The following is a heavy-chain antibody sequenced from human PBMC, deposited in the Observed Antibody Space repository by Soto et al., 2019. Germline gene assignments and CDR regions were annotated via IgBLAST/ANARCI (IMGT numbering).Heavy chain of an antibody. Sequence: ASVKVSCKASGYTFTSYAMNWVRQAPGQRLEWMGWINAYNGNTKYSQKFQGRVTMTTDTSTSTAYMELRSLRSDDTAVYYCARVWELLYYFDYWGQGTLVTVSS. CDR1: GYTFTSYA. V-gene: IGHV1-3*01. J-gene: IGHJ4*02. CDR3: ARVWELLYYFDY. CDR2: INAYNGNT. D-gene: IGHD1-26*01.